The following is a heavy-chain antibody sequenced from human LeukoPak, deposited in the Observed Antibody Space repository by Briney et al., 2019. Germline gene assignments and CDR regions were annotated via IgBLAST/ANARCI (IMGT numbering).Heavy chain of an antibody. Sequence: PSETLSLTCTVSGGSISTGSSNYWGWIRQPPGKGLEWIASTYYSGSTYYNPSLKSRVTMSVDTSKNQFSLKLSSVTAADTAVYYCARLNRIKYCGGDCYPYWGQGTLVTVSS. D-gene: IGHD2-21*02. CDR3: ARLNRIKYCGGDCYPY. CDR1: GGSISTGSSNY. J-gene: IGHJ4*02. V-gene: IGHV4-39*01. CDR2: TYYSGST.